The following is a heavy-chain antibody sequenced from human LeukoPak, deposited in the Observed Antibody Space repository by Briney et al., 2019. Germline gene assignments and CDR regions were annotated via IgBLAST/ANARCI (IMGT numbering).Heavy chain of an antibody. J-gene: IGHJ4*02. D-gene: IGHD2-2*02. V-gene: IGHV1-69*01. CDR1: GGTFSSYA. Sequence: GSSVKVSCKASGGTFSSYAISWVRQAPGQGLEWMGGIIPIFGTANYAQKFQGRVTITADESTSTAYMELSSLRSEDTAVYYCARATRQGYCSSTSCYKRGLYFDYWGQGTLVTVSS. CDR2: IIPIFGTA. CDR3: ARATRQGYCSSTSCYKRGLYFDY.